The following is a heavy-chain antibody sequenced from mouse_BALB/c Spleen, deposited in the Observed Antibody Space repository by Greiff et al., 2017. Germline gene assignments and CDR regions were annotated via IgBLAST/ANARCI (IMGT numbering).Heavy chain of an antibody. CDR2: INPGSGGT. J-gene: IGHJ2*01. CDR3: ARSRDYGSSFDY. V-gene: IGHV1-54*01. D-gene: IGHD1-1*01. CDR1: GYAFTNYL. Sequence: VQLQQSGAELVRPGTSVKVSCKASGYAFTNYLIEWVKQRPGQGLEWIGVINPGSGGTNYNEKFKGKATLTADKSSSTAYMQLSSLTSDDSAVYFCARSRDYGSSFDYWGQGTTLTVSS.